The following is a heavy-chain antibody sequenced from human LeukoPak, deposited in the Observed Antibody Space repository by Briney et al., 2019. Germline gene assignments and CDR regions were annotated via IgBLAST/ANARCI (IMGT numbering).Heavy chain of an antibody. CDR3: ARGYCSGGSCQYYFDY. CDR2: IGTAGDT. D-gene: IGHD2-15*01. V-gene: IGHV3-13*01. J-gene: IGHJ4*02. CDR1: GFTFSSYD. Sequence: GGSLRLSCAASGFTFSSYDMSWVRQATGKGLEWVSAIGTAGDTYYPGSVKGRFTISRENAKNSLYLQMNSLRAGDTAVYYCARGYCSGGSCQYYFDYWGQGTLVTVSS.